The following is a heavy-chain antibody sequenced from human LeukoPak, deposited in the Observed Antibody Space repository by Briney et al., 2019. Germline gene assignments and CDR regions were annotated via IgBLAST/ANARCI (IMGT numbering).Heavy chain of an antibody. Sequence: ASVKVSCKASGYTFTSYYMHWVRQAPGQGLEWMGIINPSGGSTSYAQKFQGRVTMTRDTSTSTVYMELSSLRSEDTAVYYCASRHYLTMAHRYGMDVWGQGTTVTVSS. J-gene: IGHJ6*02. CDR1: GYTFTSYY. CDR3: ASRHYLTMAHRYGMDV. D-gene: IGHD3-10*01. CDR2: INPSGGST. V-gene: IGHV1-46*01.